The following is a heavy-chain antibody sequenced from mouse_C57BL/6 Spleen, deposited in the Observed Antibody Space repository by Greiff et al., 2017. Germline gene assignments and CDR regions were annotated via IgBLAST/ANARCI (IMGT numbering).Heavy chain of an antibody. D-gene: IGHD1-1*01. Sequence: VQLQQSGPELVKPGASVKISCKASGYAFSSSWMNWVKQRPGKGLEWIGRIYPGDGDTNYNGKFKGKATLTADKSSSTAYMQLCSLTSEDSAVYICARSSYYYGSSYNYFDYWGQGTTLTVSS. J-gene: IGHJ2*01. V-gene: IGHV1-82*01. CDR3: ARSSYYYGSSYNYFDY. CDR2: IYPGDGDT. CDR1: GYAFSSSW.